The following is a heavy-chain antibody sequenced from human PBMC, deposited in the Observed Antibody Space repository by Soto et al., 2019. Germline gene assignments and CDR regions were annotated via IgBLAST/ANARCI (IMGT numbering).Heavy chain of an antibody. J-gene: IGHJ5*02. D-gene: IGHD2-15*01. CDR2: IIPIFGTA. CDR1: GGTFSSYA. V-gene: IGHV1-69*13. CDR3: AREQSGGSYPINWFDP. Sequence: SVKVSCKASGGTFSSYAISWVRQAPGQGLEWMGGIIPIFGTANYAQKFQGRVTITADESTSTAYMELSSLRSEDTAVYYCAREQSGGSYPINWFDPWGQGTLVTVSS.